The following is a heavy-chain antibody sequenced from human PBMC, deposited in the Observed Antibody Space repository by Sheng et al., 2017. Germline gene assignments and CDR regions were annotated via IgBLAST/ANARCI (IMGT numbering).Heavy chain of an antibody. D-gene: IGHD2-15*01. V-gene: IGHV1-2*02. CDR2: INPNSGGT. CDR1: GYTFTGYY. CDR3: ASAYCSGGSCPYYYYYMDV. Sequence: QVQLVQSGAEVKKPGASVKVSCKASGYTFTGYYMHWVRQAPGQGLEWMGWINPNSGGTNYAQKFQGRVTMTRDTSISTAYMELSRLRSDDTAVYYCASAYCSGGSCPYYYYYMDVWGKGTTVTVSS. J-gene: IGHJ6*03.